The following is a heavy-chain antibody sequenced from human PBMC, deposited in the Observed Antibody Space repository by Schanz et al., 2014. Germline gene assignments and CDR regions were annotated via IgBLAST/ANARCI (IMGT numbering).Heavy chain of an antibody. D-gene: IGHD2-15*01. CDR2: IRYDGRNK. CDR1: GFTFISYD. Sequence: QAQLVESGGGVVQPGRSLRLSCVASGFTFISYDIHWVRQAPGKGLEWVAVIRYDGRNKNFVESVKGRFTISRDNSNNTVYLQMNTLRAEDTAVYYCARDAVALVPEYFMDVWGKGTTVTVSS. CDR3: ARDAVALVPEYFMDV. J-gene: IGHJ6*03. V-gene: IGHV3-33*01.